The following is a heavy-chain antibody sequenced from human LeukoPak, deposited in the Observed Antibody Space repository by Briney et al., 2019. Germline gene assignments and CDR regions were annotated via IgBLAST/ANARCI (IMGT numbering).Heavy chain of an antibody. D-gene: IGHD7-27*01. Sequence: SQTLSLTCAVSGGSISSGSYSWSWIRQPPGKGLEWIGYIYPRGSTYYNPSLKSRVTMSLDRSANQFSQNLSTVTDADTAVYYCARFSPRAMGNYFDFWGQGTLVTVSS. CDR2: IYPRGST. J-gene: IGHJ4*02. CDR1: GGSISSGSYS. V-gene: IGHV4-30-2*01. CDR3: ARFSPRAMGNYFDF.